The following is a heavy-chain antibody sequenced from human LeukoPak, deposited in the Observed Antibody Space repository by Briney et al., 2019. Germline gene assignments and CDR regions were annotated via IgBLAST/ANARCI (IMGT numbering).Heavy chain of an antibody. CDR3: ARADSSSWYLLDY. J-gene: IGHJ4*02. CDR2: IYHSGST. D-gene: IGHD6-13*01. Sequence: SETLSLTCTVSGDSISTYYWSWIRQSPGKGLEWIGYIYHSGSTKYNPSLKSRVTISVDTSKKQFSLKLSSVTAADTAVYYCARADSSSWYLLDYWGQGSLVTVSA. CDR1: GDSISTYY. V-gene: IGHV4-59*01.